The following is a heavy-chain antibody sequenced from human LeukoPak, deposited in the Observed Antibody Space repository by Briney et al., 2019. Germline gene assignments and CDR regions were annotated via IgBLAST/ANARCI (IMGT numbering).Heavy chain of an antibody. CDR3: AGRRYCSGGSCYDY. CDR2: IYYSGSI. D-gene: IGHD2-15*01. J-gene: IGHJ4*02. CDR1: GGSISSSSYY. V-gene: IGHV4-39*01. Sequence: SETLSLTCTVSGGSISSSSYYWGWIRQPPGKGLEWIGSIYYSGSIYYNPSLKSRVTISVDTSKNQFSLKLSSVTAADTAVYYCAGRRYCSGGSCYDYWGQGTLVTVSS.